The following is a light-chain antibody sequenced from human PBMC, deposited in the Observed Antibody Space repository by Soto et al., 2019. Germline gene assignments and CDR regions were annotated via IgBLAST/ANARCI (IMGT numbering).Light chain of an antibody. CDR1: QSVSYY. J-gene: IGKJ4*01. Sequence: EIVLTQSPATLSLSPGERATLSCRASQSVSYYLAWYQQKPGQAPRLLIYDASNRATGIPARFSGSGSGTDFTLTISSLEPEDVEVYYGQQRSNWPLTFGGGTKVEI. V-gene: IGKV3-11*01. CDR3: QQRSNWPLT. CDR2: DAS.